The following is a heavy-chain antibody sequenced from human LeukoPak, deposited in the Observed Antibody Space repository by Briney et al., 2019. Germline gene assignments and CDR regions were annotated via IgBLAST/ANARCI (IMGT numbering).Heavy chain of an antibody. V-gene: IGHV3-48*01. J-gene: IGHJ6*03. CDR1: GFTFSSYS. CDR2: ISSSSSTV. D-gene: IGHD2-2*01. Sequence: GGSLRLSCAASGFTFSSYSMNWVRQAPGKGLEWVSYISSSSSTVYYADSVKGRFTISRDNAKNSLYLQMNSLRAEDTAVYYCARDGVVVVPAAILPESQNYYYYYMDVWGKGTTVTVSS. CDR3: ARDGVVVVPAAILPESQNYYYYYMDV.